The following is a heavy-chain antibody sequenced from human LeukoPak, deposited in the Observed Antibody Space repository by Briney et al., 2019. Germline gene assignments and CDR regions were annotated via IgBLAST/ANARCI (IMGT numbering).Heavy chain of an antibody. Sequence: ASVKVSCKASGYTFTGYYMHWVRQAPGQGLEWMGWINPNSGGTNYAQKFQGRVTVTRDTSISTAYMELSRLRSDDTAVYYCARGRRNSSEPFDYWGQGTLVTVSS. CDR1: GYTFTGYY. V-gene: IGHV1-2*02. J-gene: IGHJ4*02. D-gene: IGHD2-2*01. CDR2: INPNSGGT. CDR3: ARGRRNSSEPFDY.